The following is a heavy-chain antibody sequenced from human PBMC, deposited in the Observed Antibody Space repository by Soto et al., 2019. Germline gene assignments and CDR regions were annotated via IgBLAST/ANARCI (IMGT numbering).Heavy chain of an antibody. V-gene: IGHV4-4*02. D-gene: IGHD2-15*01. Sequence: QMQLQESGPGLVKPSGTLSLTCTVSGVSINSANWWTWVRQSPGKGLEWIGEIYHSGSTNFNPSLRSRVSISVDNSKNQSYLELTSVTAADTALYYCASYGGGGSCYLGAFDICGQGTMVTVSS. J-gene: IGHJ3*02. CDR3: ASYGGGGSCYLGAFDI. CDR1: GVSINSANW. CDR2: IYHSGST.